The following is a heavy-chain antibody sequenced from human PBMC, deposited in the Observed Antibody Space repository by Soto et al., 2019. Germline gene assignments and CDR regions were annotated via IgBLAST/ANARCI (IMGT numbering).Heavy chain of an antibody. J-gene: IGHJ4*02. D-gene: IGHD6-19*01. CDR1: GYTLTELS. CDR3: ATDRAQWLERYFDY. Sequence: QVQLVQSGAEVKKPGASVKVSCKVSGYTLTELSMHWVRQAPGKGLEWMGGFDPEDGETIYAQKFQGRVTMTEATSTDTAYMELSSLRSEDTAVYYCATDRAQWLERYFDYWGQGTLVTVSS. CDR2: FDPEDGET. V-gene: IGHV1-24*01.